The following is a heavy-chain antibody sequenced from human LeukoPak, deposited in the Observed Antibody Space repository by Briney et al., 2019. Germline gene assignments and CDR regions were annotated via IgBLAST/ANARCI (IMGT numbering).Heavy chain of an antibody. CDR3: ARGWAFDY. J-gene: IGHJ4*02. D-gene: IGHD1-26*01. V-gene: IGHV4-59*01. Sequence: SETLSLTCTVSGGSMSNYYWTWIRQPPGKRLEWIGYIYYTGSINYNPSLKSRVTMSVDTSKNQFSLELRSVTASDTAVYYCARGWAFDYWGQGTLVTVSS. CDR1: GGSMSNYY. CDR2: IYYTGSI.